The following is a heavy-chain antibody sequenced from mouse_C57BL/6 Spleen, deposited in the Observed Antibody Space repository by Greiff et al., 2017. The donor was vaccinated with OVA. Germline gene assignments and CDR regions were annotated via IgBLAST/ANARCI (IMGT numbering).Heavy chain of an antibody. CDR3: TRTDYYGSSSDD. D-gene: IGHD1-1*01. CDR2: IDPETGGT. J-gene: IGHJ2*01. CDR1: GYTFTDYE. V-gene: IGHV1-15*01. Sequence: QVQLKQSGAELVRPGASVTLSCKASGYTFTDYEMHWVKQTPVHGLEWIGAIDPETGGTAYNQKFKGKAILTADKSSSTAYMELRSLTSEDSAVYYCTRTDYYGSSSDDWGQGTTLTVSS.